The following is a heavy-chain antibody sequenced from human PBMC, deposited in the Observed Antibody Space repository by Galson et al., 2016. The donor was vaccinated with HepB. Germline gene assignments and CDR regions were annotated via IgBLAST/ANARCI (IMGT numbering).Heavy chain of an antibody. J-gene: IGHJ4*02. V-gene: IGHV3-15*01. Sequence: SLRLSCATSGFTFSDAWMSWVRQAPGKGLEWVGRIKSKGNGGTTDYAAPVKDRFTISRDDLTNMVYRQMNGLESEDTAIYYCSTAIKSRHFDWLPLWGQGTLVTVSS. CDR3: STAIKSRHFDWLPL. CDR2: IKSKGNGGTT. D-gene: IGHD3-9*01. CDR1: GFTFSDAW.